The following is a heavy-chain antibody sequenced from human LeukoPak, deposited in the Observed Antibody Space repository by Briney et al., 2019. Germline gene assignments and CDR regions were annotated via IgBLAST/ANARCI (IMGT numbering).Heavy chain of an antibody. CDR2: ISWNSGSI. CDR1: GFTFDDYA. D-gene: IGHD5-24*01. CDR3: ARAMARLATIPFDY. Sequence: GGSLRLSCAASGFTFDDYAMHWVRQAPGKGLEWVSGISWNSGSIGYADSVKGRFTISRDNAKNSLYLQMNSLRAEDTALYYCARAMARLATIPFDYWGQGTLVTVSS. V-gene: IGHV3-9*01. J-gene: IGHJ4*02.